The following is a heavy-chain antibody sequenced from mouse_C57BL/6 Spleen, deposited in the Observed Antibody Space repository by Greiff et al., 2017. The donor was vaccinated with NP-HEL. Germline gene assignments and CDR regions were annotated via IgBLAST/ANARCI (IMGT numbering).Heavy chain of an antibody. D-gene: IGHD4-1*01. Sequence: VKLMESDAELVKPGASVKISCKVSGYTFTDHTIHWMKQRPEQGLEWIGYIYPRDGSTKYNEKFKGKATLTADKSSSTAYMQLNSLTSEDSAVYFCAKLGRGGYYFDYWGQGTTLTVSS. CDR3: AKLGRGGYYFDY. V-gene: IGHV1-78*01. J-gene: IGHJ2*01. CDR1: GYTFTDHT. CDR2: IYPRDGST.